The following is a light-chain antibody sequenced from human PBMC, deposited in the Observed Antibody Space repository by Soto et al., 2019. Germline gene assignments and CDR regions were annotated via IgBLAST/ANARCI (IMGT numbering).Light chain of an antibody. V-gene: IGKV3-20*01. CDR2: GAS. CDR3: QQYGSSPTWT. Sequence: EIVLTQSPGTLSLSPGERATLSCRDSQSVSSSYLAWYQQKPGQAPRLLIYGASSRATGIPDRFSGSGSGTDFTLTISRLEPEDFAVYYCQQYGSSPTWTFGQGTKVDIK. J-gene: IGKJ1*01. CDR1: QSVSSSY.